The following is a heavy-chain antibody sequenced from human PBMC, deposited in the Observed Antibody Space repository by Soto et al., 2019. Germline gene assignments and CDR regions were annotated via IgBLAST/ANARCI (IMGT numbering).Heavy chain of an antibody. V-gene: IGHV3-74*01. CDR2: IRSDGSSI. Sequence: EVQLVESGGGLVQPGGSLRLSCAASGFTFSSYWMHWVRQVPGKGLVWVSHIRSDGSSITYADSVKGRFTISRDNSKNTLYLQMDSLRAEDTAVYYCARGTIDWSGVDYWGQGTLVTVSS. J-gene: IGHJ4*02. D-gene: IGHD3-9*01. CDR1: GFTFSSYW. CDR3: ARGTIDWSGVDY.